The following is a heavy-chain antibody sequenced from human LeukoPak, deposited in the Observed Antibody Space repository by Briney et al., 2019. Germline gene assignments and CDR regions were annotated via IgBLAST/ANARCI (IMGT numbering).Heavy chain of an antibody. CDR3: AKDIHFGGYMNDAFDM. Sequence: GGSLRLSCAASGFTFNDYAMRWVRQAPGKGLEWVSGISWNSGKIGYEDSVKGRFTISRDNAKNYLYLQMNSLRAEDTALYYCAKDIHFGGYMNDAFDMWGQGTMVTVSS. J-gene: IGHJ3*02. D-gene: IGHD5-18*01. V-gene: IGHV3-9*01. CDR2: ISWNSGKI. CDR1: GFTFNDYA.